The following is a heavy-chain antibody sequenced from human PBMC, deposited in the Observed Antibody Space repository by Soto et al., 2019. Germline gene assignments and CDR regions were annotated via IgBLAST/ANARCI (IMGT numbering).Heavy chain of an antibody. J-gene: IGHJ5*02. V-gene: IGHV5-10-1*01. D-gene: IGHD3-10*02. Sequence: GESLKISCKGSGYTFSSNYISWVRQMPGKGLEWVGRIDPTDSYTNYSPAFQGHVTMSVDKSISTAYLEWSSLKPSDTAVYYCARHSNRCSATGCFTFWFDPWGQGTLVTVSS. CDR1: GYTFSSNY. CDR2: IDPTDSYT. CDR3: ARHSNRCSATGCFTFWFDP.